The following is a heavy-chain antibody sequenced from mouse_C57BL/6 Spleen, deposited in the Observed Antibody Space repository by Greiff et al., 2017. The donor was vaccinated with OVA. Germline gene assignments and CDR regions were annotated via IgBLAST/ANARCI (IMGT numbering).Heavy chain of an antibody. CDR3: AREGDSSGYVNFDY. V-gene: IGHV1-59*01. CDR1: GYTFTSYW. CDR2: IDPSDSYT. Sequence: QVQLQQPGAELVRPGTSVKLSCKASGYTFTSYWMHWVKQRPGQGLEWIGVIDPSDSYTNYNQKFKGKATLTVDTSSSTAYMQLSSLTSEDSAVYDGAREGDSSGYVNFDYWGQGTTLTVSS. D-gene: IGHD3-2*02. J-gene: IGHJ2*01.